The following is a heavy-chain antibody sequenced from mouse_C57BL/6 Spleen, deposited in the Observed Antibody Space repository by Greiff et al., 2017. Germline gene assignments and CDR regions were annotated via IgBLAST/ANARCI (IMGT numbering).Heavy chain of an antibody. Sequence: EVKVVESGGGLVKPGGSLKLSCAASGFTFSSYTMSWVRQTPEKRLEWVATISGGGGNTYYPDSVKGRFTISRDNAKNTLYLQMSSLRSEDTALYYCARRREGYFDVWGTGTTVTVSS. CDR3: ARRREGYFDV. CDR2: ISGGGGNT. CDR1: GFTFSSYT. J-gene: IGHJ1*03. V-gene: IGHV5-9*01.